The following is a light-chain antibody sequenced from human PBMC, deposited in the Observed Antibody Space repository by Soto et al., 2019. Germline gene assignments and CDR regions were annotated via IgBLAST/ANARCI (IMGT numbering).Light chain of an antibody. Sequence: IVLTQSPATLSVSPGERATLSCRASQSLSSSYLAWYQQKPGQAPRIXIHGASSRATGIPRRFSGSGSGTDFTLTITTLEPEDFAVYYCQQYGTSPRTFGLGTKVDIK. CDR3: QQYGTSPRT. CDR2: GAS. V-gene: IGKV3-20*01. J-gene: IGKJ1*01. CDR1: QSLSSSY.